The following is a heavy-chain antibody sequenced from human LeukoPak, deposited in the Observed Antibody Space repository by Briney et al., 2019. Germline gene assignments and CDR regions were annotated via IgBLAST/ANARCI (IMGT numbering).Heavy chain of an antibody. V-gene: IGHV3-23*01. CDR2: ISGSGGST. D-gene: IGHD6-19*01. J-gene: IGHJ4*02. CDR1: GFTFSSYW. CDR3: ARDGAVAGTGYSY. Sequence: GGSLRLSCAASGFTFSSYWMSWVRQAPGKGLEWVSAISGSGGSTYYADSVKGRFTISRDNSKNTLYLQMNSLRSEDTAVYYCARDGAVAGTGYSYWGQGTLVTVSS.